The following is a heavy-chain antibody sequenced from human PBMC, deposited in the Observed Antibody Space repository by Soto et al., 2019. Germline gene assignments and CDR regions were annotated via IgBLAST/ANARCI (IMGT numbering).Heavy chain of an antibody. J-gene: IGHJ6*03. CDR3: AIASRGYYYYMDV. Sequence: SDTLCLTCTVSGGSIGFYYWSWIRQPPGKGLEWIGYIYYSGSTDSNPSLKSRVTMSVDTSKNQFSLKLSSVTAADKAVYYCAIASRGYYYYMDVWGRGTTVNVSS. V-gene: IGHV4-59*01. CDR1: GGSIGFYY. CDR2: IYYSGST.